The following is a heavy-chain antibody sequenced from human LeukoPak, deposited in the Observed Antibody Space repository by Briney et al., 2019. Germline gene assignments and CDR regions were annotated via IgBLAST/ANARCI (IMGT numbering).Heavy chain of an antibody. V-gene: IGHV3-11*01. CDR2: ITDSGNTI. D-gene: IGHD3-9*01. Sequence: PGGSLRLSCAASGFTFSDYNMNWVRQAPGKGLEWVSYITDSGNTIHYADSVRGRFTISRDNAKNSLYLQMNSLRAEDTAVYYCARSIGLTGGGVDVWGQGTTVTVSS. CDR3: ARSIGLTGGGVDV. CDR1: GFTFSDYN. J-gene: IGHJ6*02.